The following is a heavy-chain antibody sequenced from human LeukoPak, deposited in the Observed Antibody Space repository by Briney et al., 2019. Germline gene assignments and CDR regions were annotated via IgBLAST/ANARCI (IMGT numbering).Heavy chain of an antibody. V-gene: IGHV3-23*01. CDR3: AKDRGY. CDR1: GFNFTAFP. CDR2: ISGSGDRT. Sequence: GGSLRLSCAASGFNFTAFPMTWARQAPGKALEWVSAISGSGDRTYYADFVKGRFTISRDNSRNTLYLQMNSLRVEDTAVYYCAKDRGYWGLGTLVTVSS. J-gene: IGHJ4*02.